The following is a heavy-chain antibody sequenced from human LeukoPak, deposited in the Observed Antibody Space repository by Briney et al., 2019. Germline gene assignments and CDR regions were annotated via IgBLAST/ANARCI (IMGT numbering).Heavy chain of an antibody. V-gene: IGHV5-51*01. J-gene: IGHJ3*02. D-gene: IGHD3-10*01. Sequence: GESLKISCKASGXGFTSNCIGWVRQMPGKGLEWMGIIYPPDSERRYSPSFQGQVSFSADKSITTAYLQWSSLKASDTAMYFCARLISGNWGDGFDIWGQGTMVTVSS. CDR2: IYPPDSER. CDR1: GXGFTSNC. CDR3: ARLISGNWGDGFDI.